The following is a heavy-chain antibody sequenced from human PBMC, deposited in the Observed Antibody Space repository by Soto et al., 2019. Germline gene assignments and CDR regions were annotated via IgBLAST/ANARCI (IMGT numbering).Heavy chain of an antibody. Sequence: GGSLRLSCAASGFTFSSYGMHWVRQAPGKGLEWVAVISYDGSNKYYADSVKGRFTISRDNSKNTLYLQMNSLRAEDTAVYYCAKGLPSTIATSHTGLRYYYYGMDVWGQGTTVTVSS. J-gene: IGHJ6*02. D-gene: IGHD1-26*01. CDR3: AKGLPSTIATSHTGLRYYYYGMDV. CDR1: GFTFSSYG. CDR2: ISYDGSNK. V-gene: IGHV3-30*18.